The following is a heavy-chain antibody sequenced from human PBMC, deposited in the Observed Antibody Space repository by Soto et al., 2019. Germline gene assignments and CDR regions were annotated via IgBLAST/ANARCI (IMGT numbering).Heavy chain of an antibody. D-gene: IGHD5-18*01. V-gene: IGHV3-7*04. CDR1: GFTIGNYW. CDR3: ARGHSNSCDY. CDR2: IKPDGGEQ. J-gene: IGHJ4*02. Sequence: EVQLVESGGGLVQPGGSLRLSCEASGFTIGNYWMNWVRQTPGKGLEWVANIKPDGGEQYYVDSVKGRFTISRDNAKDSLYLQMSSLRGDDTAVYYCARGHSNSCDYWGQGTLVTVSS.